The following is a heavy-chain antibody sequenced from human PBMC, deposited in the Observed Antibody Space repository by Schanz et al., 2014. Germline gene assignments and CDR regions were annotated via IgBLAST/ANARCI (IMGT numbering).Heavy chain of an antibody. D-gene: IGHD3-3*01. Sequence: QVQLLESGGGLFKPGGSLRLSCAGSGFTFADYYMTWIRQAPGKGLEWISYVSSYDTTVSYADSVKGRFTISRDNAKNSVYLQMNSLRVEDTAVYYCARYGFRKFGVVYGLDVGGQGTTVTLS. J-gene: IGHJ6*02. CDR1: GFTFADYY. V-gene: IGHV3-11*01. CDR3: ARYGFRKFGVVYGLDV. CDR2: VSSYDTTV.